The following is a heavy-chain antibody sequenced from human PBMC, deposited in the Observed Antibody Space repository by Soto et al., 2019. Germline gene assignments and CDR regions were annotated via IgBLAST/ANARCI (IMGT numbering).Heavy chain of an antibody. Sequence: SETLSLTCTVSGGSVSSGNYYWSWIRQPPGKGPEWIGYIFHTGTTNYNPSLKSRVTISLDTSMNQFSLKLSSVTPADTAVYYCTRAPVSGSYCFDFWGQGTPVTVS. J-gene: IGHJ4*02. CDR1: GGSVSSGNYY. CDR2: IFHTGTT. CDR3: TRAPVSGSYCFDF. D-gene: IGHD1-26*01. V-gene: IGHV4-61*01.